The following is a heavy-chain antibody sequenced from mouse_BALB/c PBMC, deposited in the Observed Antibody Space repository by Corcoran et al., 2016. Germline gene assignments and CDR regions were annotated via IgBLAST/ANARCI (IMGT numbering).Heavy chain of an antibody. Sequence: EVLLQQTGPEVVKPGASVKIPCKASGYTFTDYNMDWVKQSHGKSLEWIGNINPNNGGTIYNQKFKGKATLTVDKSSSTAYMEFRSLSSEDSAVYYCARPYYYGSSYYLDYWGQGTTLTVSS. CDR3: ARPYYYGSSYYLDY. CDR2: INPNNGGT. J-gene: IGHJ2*01. D-gene: IGHD1-1*01. CDR1: GYTFTDYN. V-gene: IGHV1-18*01.